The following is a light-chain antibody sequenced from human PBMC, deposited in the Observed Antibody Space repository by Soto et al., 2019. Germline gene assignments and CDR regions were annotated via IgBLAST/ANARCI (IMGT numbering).Light chain of an antibody. CDR2: EVT. CDR3: SSYTISNTLPFV. CDR1: RRDVGGYND. J-gene: IGLJ1*01. Sequence: QSVLNQPASVSGPPGQSITISCTGTRRDVGGYNDVSWYQQYPGKSPKLLIYEVTHRPSGVSNRFSGSKSGNTASLTISGLQAEDEADYYCSSYTISNTLPFVFGTGTKVTVL. V-gene: IGLV2-14*01.